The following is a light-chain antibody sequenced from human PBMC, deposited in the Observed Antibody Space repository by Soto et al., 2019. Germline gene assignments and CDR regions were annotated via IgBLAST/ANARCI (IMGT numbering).Light chain of an antibody. CDR2: AAS. CDR1: QSISSY. J-gene: IGKJ4*01. Sequence: DIQMTQSPSSLSASVGDRVTITCRASQSISSYLNWYQQKPGKAPKLLIYAASSLQSGVTSRFSCSGSGTDFTLTISSLQPEDFAIYYCQQSYSTPRTFGGGTKVEIK. V-gene: IGKV1-39*01. CDR3: QQSYSTPRT.